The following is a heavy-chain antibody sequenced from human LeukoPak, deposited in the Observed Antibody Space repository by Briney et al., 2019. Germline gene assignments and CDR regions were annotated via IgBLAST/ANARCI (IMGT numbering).Heavy chain of an antibody. CDR3: ARDGEWESDWFDP. J-gene: IGHJ5*02. CDR1: GFTFSDYY. CDR2: SSSSGSTI. D-gene: IGHD1-26*01. V-gene: IGHV3-11*01. Sequence: GGSLSLSCAASGFTFSDYYMSWIRKAPGKGLERVSYSSSSGSTISYADSVKGGFTISRDNAKNSLYLQMNSLRAEDTAVYYCARDGEWESDWFDPWGQGTLVTVSS.